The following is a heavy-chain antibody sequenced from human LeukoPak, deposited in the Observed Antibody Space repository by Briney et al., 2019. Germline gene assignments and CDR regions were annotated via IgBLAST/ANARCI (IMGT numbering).Heavy chain of an antibody. CDR3: TRTPHVVDLTTRGWFDP. Sequence: GGSLRLSCTASGFTFGDYAMSWFRQAPGKGLEWVGFIRSKAYGGTTEYAASVKGRFTISRDDSKSIAYLQMNSLKTEDTAVYYCTRTPHVVDLTTRGWFDPWGQGTLVTVSS. CDR2: IRSKAYGGTT. V-gene: IGHV3-49*03. CDR1: GFTFGDYA. J-gene: IGHJ5*02. D-gene: IGHD4-11*01.